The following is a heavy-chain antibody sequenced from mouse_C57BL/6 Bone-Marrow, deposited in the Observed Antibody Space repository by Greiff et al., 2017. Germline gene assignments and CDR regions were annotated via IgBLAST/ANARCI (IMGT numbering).Heavy chain of an antibody. V-gene: IGHV14-3*01. D-gene: IGHD1-1*01. CDR3: ASDYYGSSRSDV. CDR2: IDPANGST. Sequence: EVQLQQFVAELVRLGAPVKFPCTVPGLNTKNTYLHWVKQRPEQGLEWIGRIDPANGSTKYAQKFQGKATITADASSNTAYLQLSSLTSEDTAIYYCASDYYGSSRSDVWGTGTTVTVSS. CDR1: GLNTKNTY. J-gene: IGHJ1*03.